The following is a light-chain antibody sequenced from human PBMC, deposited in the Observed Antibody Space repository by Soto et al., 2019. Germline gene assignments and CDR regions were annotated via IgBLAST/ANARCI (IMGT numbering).Light chain of an antibody. CDR3: QQSYSTLMYT. CDR2: AAS. J-gene: IGKJ2*01. Sequence: DIPMTQSPSSLSASVGDRVTITCRASQSIGSYLSWYQQKPGKAPMLLIYAASSLQSGVPSRFSGSGSGTDFTLTISSLQPEDFATYYCQQSYSTLMYTFGQGTKLEIK. V-gene: IGKV1-39*01. CDR1: QSIGSY.